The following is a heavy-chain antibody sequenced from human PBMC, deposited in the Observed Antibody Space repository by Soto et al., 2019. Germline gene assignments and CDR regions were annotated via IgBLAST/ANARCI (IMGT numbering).Heavy chain of an antibody. J-gene: IGHJ6*02. D-gene: IGHD5-12*01. CDR1: GGSFSGYY. V-gene: IGHV4-34*01. CDR2: INHSGST. CDR3: ARGASTITYGMDV. Sequence: SETLSLTCAVYGGSFSGYYWSWIRQPPGKGLEWIGEINHSGSTNYNPSLKSRVTISVDTSKNQFSLKLSSVTAADTAVYYCARGASTITYGMDVWGQGTTVTVSS.